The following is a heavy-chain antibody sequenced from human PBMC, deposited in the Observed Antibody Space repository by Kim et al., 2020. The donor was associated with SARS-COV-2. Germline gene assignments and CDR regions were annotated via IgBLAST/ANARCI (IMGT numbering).Heavy chain of an antibody. CDR1: GGSITSYY. CDR3: ARLRHYGSPRGSHYFEY. D-gene: IGHD3-10*01. CDR2: INYSGYT. J-gene: IGHJ4*01. Sequence: SETLSLTCTVSGGSITSYYWSWIRQTPGKGLEWIGFINYSGYTNYKSSLKSRVTISRDTSKNEMSLKMKSVTAADTALYYCARLRHYGSPRGSHYFEYWG. V-gene: IGHV4-59*08.